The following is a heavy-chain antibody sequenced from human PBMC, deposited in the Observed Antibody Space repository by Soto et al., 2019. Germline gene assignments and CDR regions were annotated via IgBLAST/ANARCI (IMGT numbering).Heavy chain of an antibody. CDR2: ISYDGSNK. J-gene: IGHJ6*02. V-gene: IGHV3-30-3*01. CDR1: GFTFSSYA. D-gene: IGHD1-26*01. CDR3: ARGDEWELLVVGMDV. Sequence: QVQLVESGGGVVQPGRSLRLSCAASGFTFSSYAMHWVRQAPGKGLEWVAVISYDGSNKYYADSVKGRFTISRDNSKNTLYLQMNSLRAEDTAVYYCARGDEWELLVVGMDVWGQGTTVTVSS.